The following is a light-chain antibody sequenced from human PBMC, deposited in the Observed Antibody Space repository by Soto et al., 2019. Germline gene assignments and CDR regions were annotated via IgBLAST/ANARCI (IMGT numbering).Light chain of an antibody. V-gene: IGLV2-14*01. CDR3: CSYTTSDTRV. CDR2: EVN. CDR1: SSDVGGYDY. J-gene: IGLJ1*01. Sequence: QSVLTQPASVSGSPGQSITISCTGTSSDVGGYDYVSWYQHHPGKAPKLMIYEVNNRPSGVSNRFSGSKSGYTASLTISGLQAEDEADYYCCSYTTSDTRVFGTGTKLTVL.